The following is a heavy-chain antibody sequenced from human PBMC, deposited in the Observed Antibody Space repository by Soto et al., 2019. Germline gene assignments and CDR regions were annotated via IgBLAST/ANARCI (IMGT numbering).Heavy chain of an antibody. V-gene: IGHV3-15*01. CDR3: TTVRNPSESIFDY. D-gene: IGHD6-6*01. J-gene: IGHJ4*02. Sequence: PGGSLRLSCAASGFTFSNAWMSWVRQAPGKGLEWVGRIKSKTDGGTTDYAAPVKGRFTISRDDSKNTLYLQMNSLKTEDTAVYYCTTVRNPSESIFDYLGQGTLVTVSS. CDR1: GFTFSNAW. CDR2: IKSKTDGGTT.